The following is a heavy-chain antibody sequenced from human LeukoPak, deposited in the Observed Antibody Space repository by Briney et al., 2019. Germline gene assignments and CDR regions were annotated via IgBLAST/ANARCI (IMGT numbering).Heavy chain of an antibody. CDR2: IYHSGST. D-gene: IGHD3-22*01. J-gene: IGHJ4*02. V-gene: IGHV4-30-2*01. CDR1: GGSISSGGYS. CDR3: AREGHYYDSSGHPWN. Sequence: SQTLSLTCAVSGGSISSGGYSWSWIRQPPGKGLEWIGYIYHSGSTYYNPSLKSRVTISVDRSKNQFSLKLSSVTAADTAVYYCAREGHYYDSSGHPWNWGQGTLVTVSS.